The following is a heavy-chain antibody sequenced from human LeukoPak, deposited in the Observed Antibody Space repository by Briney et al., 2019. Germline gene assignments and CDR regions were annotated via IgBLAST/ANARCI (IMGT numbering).Heavy chain of an antibody. CDR3: ARGPYSSSWPCNWNDVRFDY. CDR1: GFTFSNYW. V-gene: IGHV3-7*03. D-gene: IGHD6-13*01. CDR2: LKQDGSEE. Sequence: GGSLRLSCTASGFTFSNYWMTWVRQAPGKGPEWVANLKQDGSEEYYVDSVKGRFTSSRDNAKNSLYLQMNSLRAEDTAVYYCARGPYSSSWPCNWNDVRFDYWGQGTLVTVSS. J-gene: IGHJ4*02.